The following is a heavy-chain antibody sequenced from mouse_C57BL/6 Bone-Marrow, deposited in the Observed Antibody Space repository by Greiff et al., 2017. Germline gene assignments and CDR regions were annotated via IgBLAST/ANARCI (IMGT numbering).Heavy chain of an antibody. CDR1: GYTFTEYT. CDR3: ARHEVYYGNYPYAMDY. D-gene: IGHD2-1*01. Sequence: QVQLQQSGAELVKPGASVKLSCKASGYTFTEYTIHWVKQRSGQGLEWIGWFYPGSGSIKYNEKFKDKATLTADKSSSTVDMELSRLTSEDSAVYFCARHEVYYGNYPYAMDYWGQGTSVTVSS. CDR2: FYPGSGSI. V-gene: IGHV1-62-2*01. J-gene: IGHJ4*01.